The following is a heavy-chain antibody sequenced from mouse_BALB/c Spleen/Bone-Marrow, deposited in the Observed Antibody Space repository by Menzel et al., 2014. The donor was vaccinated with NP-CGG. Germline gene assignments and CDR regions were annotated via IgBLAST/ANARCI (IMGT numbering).Heavy chain of an antibody. CDR3: ARVGDNRHFDV. CDR2: IDPYYGGT. D-gene: IGHD3-3*01. J-gene: IGHJ1*01. Sequence: VQLKQSGPELEKPGVSVKISCKASGYSFTGYNMNWVKQSNGKSLEWIGNIDPYYGGTDYNQKFKGKATLPVDKSSSTAYMQRKSLTSEDAAVYYCARVGDNRHFDVWGAGTTVTVSS. CDR1: GYSFTGYN. V-gene: IGHV1-39*01.